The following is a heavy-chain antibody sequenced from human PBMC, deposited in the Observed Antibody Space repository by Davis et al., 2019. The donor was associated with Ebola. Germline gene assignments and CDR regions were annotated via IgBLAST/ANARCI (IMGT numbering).Heavy chain of an antibody. Sequence: GESLKISCAASGFTFSSYAMHWVRQAPGKGLEWVAVISYDGSNKYYADSVKGRFTISRDNSKNTLYLQMNSLRAEDTAVYYCARDRDSSGWYELFYYYYGMDVWGQGTTAPSP. V-gene: IGHV3-30-3*01. D-gene: IGHD6-19*01. CDR1: GFTFSSYA. J-gene: IGHJ6*02. CDR3: ARDRDSSGWYELFYYYYGMDV. CDR2: ISYDGSNK.